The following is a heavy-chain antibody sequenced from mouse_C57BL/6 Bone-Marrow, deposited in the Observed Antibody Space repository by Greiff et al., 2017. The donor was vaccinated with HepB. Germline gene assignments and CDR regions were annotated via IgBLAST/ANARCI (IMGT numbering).Heavy chain of an antibody. CDR2: IRNKANNHAT. CDR3: TRLDGDWYLDD. Sequence: EVQGVESGGGLVQPGGSMKLSCAASGFTFSDAWMDWVRQSPEKGLEWVAEIRNKANNHATYYAESVKGRFTISRDDSKSRVYLQMNSLRAEDTGIDDCTRLDGDWYLDDWGKGTTVTVSS. J-gene: IGHJ1*03. D-gene: IGHD1-1*02. CDR1: GFTFSDAW. V-gene: IGHV6-6*01.